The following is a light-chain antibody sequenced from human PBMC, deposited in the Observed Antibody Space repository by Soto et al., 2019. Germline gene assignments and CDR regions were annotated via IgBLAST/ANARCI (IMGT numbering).Light chain of an antibody. CDR1: QSVSSSY. CDR3: QQYNNWPAIT. CDR2: GAS. V-gene: IGKV3D-15*01. J-gene: IGKJ5*01. Sequence: IVLTQSPSTLSLSPGEKATFSCRAIQSVSSSYLAWYQQKRGQAPRLLIYGASTRATGIPARFSGSGSGTEFTLTITSLQSEDFAVYYCQQYNNWPAITFGQGTRLEI.